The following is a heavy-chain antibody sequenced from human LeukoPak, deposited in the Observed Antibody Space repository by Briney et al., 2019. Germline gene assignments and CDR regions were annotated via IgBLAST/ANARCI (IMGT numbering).Heavy chain of an antibody. CDR3: ARDRGGIGYYMDV. J-gene: IGHJ6*03. D-gene: IGHD3-16*02. CDR2: ISSISSNI. V-gene: IGHV3-48*01. CDR1: GFTFSSYA. Sequence: QAGGSLRLSCAASGFTFSSYAMSWVRQAPGRGLEWVSYISSISSNIYYAESVKGRFTISRDNAKNSFYLQMNSLRAEDTALYYRARDRGGIGYYMDVWGKGTTVTVSS.